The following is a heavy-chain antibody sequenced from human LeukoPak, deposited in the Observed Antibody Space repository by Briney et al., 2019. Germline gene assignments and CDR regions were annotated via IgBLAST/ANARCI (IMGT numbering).Heavy chain of an antibody. V-gene: IGHV4-4*07. CDR1: GGFIGDHS. CDR3: ARILRDSRGYYHFDY. CDR2: IQTSGST. D-gene: IGHD3-22*01. J-gene: IGHJ4*02. Sequence: SETLSLTCSVFGGFIGDHSWTWIRQPAGKGLEWIGRIQTSGSTNYNPSLKSRVTISVDTSKNQFSLNLSSVTAADTAVYYCARILRDSRGYYHFDYWGQGTLVTVSS.